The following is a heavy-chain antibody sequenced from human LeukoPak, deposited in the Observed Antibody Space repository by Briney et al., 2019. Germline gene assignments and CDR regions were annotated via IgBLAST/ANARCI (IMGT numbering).Heavy chain of an antibody. CDR1: GGTFSSYA. V-gene: IGHV1-69*05. CDR2: IIPIFGTA. Sequence: ASVTVSCKGSGGTFSSYAISWVRQAPGQGREWRGGIIPIFGTANYAQKFQGRVTITTDESTSTAYMELSSLRSEDTAVYYCARWRRGYCTNGVCYSDWFDPWGQGTLVTVSS. J-gene: IGHJ5*02. D-gene: IGHD2-8*01. CDR3: ARWRRGYCTNGVCYSDWFDP.